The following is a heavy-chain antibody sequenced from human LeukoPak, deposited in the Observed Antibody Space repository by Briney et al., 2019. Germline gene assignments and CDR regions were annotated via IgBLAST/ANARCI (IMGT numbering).Heavy chain of an antibody. J-gene: IGHJ4*02. CDR2: STTGGYT. V-gene: IGHV3-23*01. CDR1: GFSFSTYD. Sequence: GGSLRLPCVGSGFSFSTYDMGWVRQTPGKGLEWVSASTTGGYTEDADSVKGRFTISRDNSQNTLFLQMHSLRAEDTAVYYCAKKPATIKFPFDIWGQGTLVTVSP. CDR3: AKKPATIKFPFDI. D-gene: IGHD5-24*01.